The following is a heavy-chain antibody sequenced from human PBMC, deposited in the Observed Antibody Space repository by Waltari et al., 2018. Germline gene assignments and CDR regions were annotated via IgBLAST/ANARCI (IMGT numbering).Heavy chain of an antibody. CDR2: IRSRANSYAT. V-gene: IGHV3-73*01. J-gene: IGHJ6*02. CDR3: TSAVDPAMINNYDYYPMDV. CDR1: GFTLSGSA. Sequence: EVQLVESGGGLVQPGGSLKLSCAASGFTLSGSAIHWVRQSSEKGLEWLGRIRSRANSYATPYATSVKGRFTISRDDSKNTAYLQMTSLKTEDTAVYYCTSAVDPAMINNYDYYPMDVWGQGTTVTVSS. D-gene: IGHD5-18*01.